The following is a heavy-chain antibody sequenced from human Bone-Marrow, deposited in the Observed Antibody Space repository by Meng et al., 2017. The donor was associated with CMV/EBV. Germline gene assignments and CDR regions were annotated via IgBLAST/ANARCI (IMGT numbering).Heavy chain of an antibody. CDR2: IYYSGST. CDR1: GGSISSYY. V-gene: IGHV4-59*01. D-gene: IGHD3-3*01. J-gene: IGHJ2*01. Sequence: SETLSLTCTVSGGSISSYYWSWIRPPPGKGLEWIGYIYYSGSTNYNPSLKSRVTISVDTSKNQFSLKLSSVTAADTAVYYCARGGLGYDFWSGYYPIYWYFDLWGRGTLVTVSS. CDR3: ARGGLGYDFWSGYYPIYWYFDL.